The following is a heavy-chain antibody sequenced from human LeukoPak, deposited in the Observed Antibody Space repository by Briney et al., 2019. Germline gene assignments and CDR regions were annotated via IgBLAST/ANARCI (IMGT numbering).Heavy chain of an antibody. Sequence: GGSLRLSCTASGFTFGDYAMSWVRQAPGKGLEWVGFIRSKAYGGTTEYAASVKGRFTISRDDSKSIAYLQMNSLKTEDTAGYYCTREQGTWIQLLALDYWGQGTLVTVSS. V-gene: IGHV3-49*04. D-gene: IGHD5-18*01. CDR3: TREQGTWIQLLALDY. CDR2: IRSKAYGGTT. CDR1: GFTFGDYA. J-gene: IGHJ4*02.